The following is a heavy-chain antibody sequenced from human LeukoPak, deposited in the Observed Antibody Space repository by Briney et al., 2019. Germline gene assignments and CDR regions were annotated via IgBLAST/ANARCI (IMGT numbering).Heavy chain of an antibody. CDR2: ISAYNGNT. CDR3: ASASGDYYDSSGYSVDAFDI. J-gene: IGHJ3*02. D-gene: IGHD3-22*01. Sequence: ASVKFSCKASGYTFTSYGISWVRQAPGQGLEWMGWISAYNGNTNYAQKLQGRVTMTTDTSTSTAYMELRSLRSDDTAVYYCASASGDYYDSSGYSVDAFDIWGQGTMVTVSS. V-gene: IGHV1-18*01. CDR1: GYTFTSYG.